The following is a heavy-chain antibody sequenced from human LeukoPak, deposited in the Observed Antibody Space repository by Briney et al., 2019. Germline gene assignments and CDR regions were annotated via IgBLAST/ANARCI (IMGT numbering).Heavy chain of an antibody. CDR2: IYYSGST. V-gene: IGHV4-31*03. D-gene: IGHD3-3*01. Sequence: PSETLSLTCTVSGGSISSGGYYWSWIRQHPGKGLEWIGYIYYSGSTYYNPSLKSRVTISVDTSKNQFSLKLSSVTAADTAVYYCARGSSPLYYDFWSGPSGSGWFDPWGQGTLVTVSS. CDR3: ARGSSPLYYDFWSGPSGSGWFDP. CDR1: GGSISSGGYY. J-gene: IGHJ5*02.